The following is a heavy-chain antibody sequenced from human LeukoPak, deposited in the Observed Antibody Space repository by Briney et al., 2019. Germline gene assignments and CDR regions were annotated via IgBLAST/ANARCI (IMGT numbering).Heavy chain of an antibody. D-gene: IGHD6-19*01. CDR1: GDSVSSGNYY. J-gene: IGHJ3*02. CDR3: ARSSGWYSAFDI. V-gene: IGHV4-61*01. Sequence: SETLSLTCIVSGDSVSSGNYYWSWIRLPPGKGLEYIGHIYYNGNTNYNPSLKSRVTLSIDTSRNQFSLKLSSATAADAAVYYCARSSGWYSAFDIWGQGTMVTVSS. CDR2: IYYNGNT.